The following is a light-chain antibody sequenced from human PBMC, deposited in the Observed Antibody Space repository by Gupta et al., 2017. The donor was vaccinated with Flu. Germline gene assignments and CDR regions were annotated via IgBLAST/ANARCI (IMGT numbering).Light chain of an antibody. CDR1: QSINTNY. CDR2: STS. CDR3: QQYANSRQT. Sequence: EVVLTQSPGTLSLSPGERVTLSCRASQSINTNYLAWYQQKPGQAPRLLIFSTSSRATGIPDRFSGSGSGTDFTLTINRLEPEDFALYYCQQYANSRQTFGQGTKLQIK. V-gene: IGKV3-20*01. J-gene: IGKJ2*01.